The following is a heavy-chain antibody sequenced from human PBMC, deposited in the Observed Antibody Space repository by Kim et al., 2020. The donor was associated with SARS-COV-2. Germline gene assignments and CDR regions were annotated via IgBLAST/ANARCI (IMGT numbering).Heavy chain of an antibody. CDR1: GGSISSSSYY. V-gene: IGHV4-39*01. J-gene: IGHJ4*02. CDR3: ARQGCVAVAGDFDY. CDR2: IYYSGST. Sequence: SETLSLTCTVSGGSISSSSYYWGWIRQPPGKGLEWIGSIYYSGSTYYNPSLKSRVTISVDTSKNQFSLKLSSVTAADTAVYYCARQGCVAVAGDFDYWGQGTLAT. D-gene: IGHD6-19*01.